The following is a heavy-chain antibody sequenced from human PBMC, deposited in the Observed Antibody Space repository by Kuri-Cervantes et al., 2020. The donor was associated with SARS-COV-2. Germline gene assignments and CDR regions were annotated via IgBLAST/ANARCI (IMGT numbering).Heavy chain of an antibody. CDR3: ARGSSGYDLTSDY. D-gene: IGHD5-12*01. CDR2: ISSSSSYT. Sequence: GESLKISCAASGFTFSDYYMSWIRQAPGKGLEWVSYISSSSSYTNYADSVKGRFTISRDNAKNSLYLQMNSLRAEDTAVSYCARGSSGYDLTSDYWGQGTLVTVSS. V-gene: IGHV3-11*06. CDR1: GFTFSDYY. J-gene: IGHJ4*02.